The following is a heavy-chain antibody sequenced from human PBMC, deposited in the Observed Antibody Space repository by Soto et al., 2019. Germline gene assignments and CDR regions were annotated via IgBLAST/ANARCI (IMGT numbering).Heavy chain of an antibody. J-gene: IGHJ3*01. V-gene: IGHV3-66*01. CDR3: AGDSTDGDFVDAFDV. D-gene: IGHD4-17*01. CDR2: IYSGGTT. Sequence: ELQLVESGGGLVQPGGFLRLSCAASGFSVSINYVNWVRQAPGKGLEWVSVIYSGGTTHYADSVKGRFTISRDTSKNTLYLQMNSLRLEDTAVYYCAGDSTDGDFVDAFDVWGQGTMVTVSS. CDR1: GFSVSINY.